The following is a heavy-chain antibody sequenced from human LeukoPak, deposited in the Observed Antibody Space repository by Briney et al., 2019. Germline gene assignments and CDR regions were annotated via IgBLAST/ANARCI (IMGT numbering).Heavy chain of an antibody. Sequence: KFSETLSLTCAVYGGSFSGYYWSWIRQPPGKGLEWIGEINHSGSTNYNPSLKSRVTISVDTSKNQSSLKLSSVTAADTAVYYCARRYNWNYGWFDPWGQGTLVTVSS. CDR2: INHSGST. CDR1: GGSFSGYY. J-gene: IGHJ5*02. V-gene: IGHV4-34*01. D-gene: IGHD1-7*01. CDR3: ARRYNWNYGWFDP.